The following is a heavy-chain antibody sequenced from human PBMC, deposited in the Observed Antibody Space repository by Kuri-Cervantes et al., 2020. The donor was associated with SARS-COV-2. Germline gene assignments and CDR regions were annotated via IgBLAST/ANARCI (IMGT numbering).Heavy chain of an antibody. D-gene: IGHD5-18*01. CDR1: GGSLSGSY. J-gene: IGHJ5*02. CDR2: VSHNGGA. V-gene: IGHV4-34*01. Sequence: GSLRLSCAVYGGSLSGSYWSWIRQSPGKRLEWIGEVSHNGGANYNPSLRSRVTISVDPSKAQFSLTLISVTAVDTAVYYCARLGGYRSGYNWFDPWGQGTLVTVSS. CDR3: ARLGGYRSGYNWFDP.